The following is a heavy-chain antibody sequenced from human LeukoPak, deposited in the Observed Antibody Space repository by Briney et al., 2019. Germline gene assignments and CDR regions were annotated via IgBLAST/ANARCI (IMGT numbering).Heavy chain of an antibody. Sequence: PGGSPRLSCAASGFTFSSYEMNWVRQAPGKGLEWVSYISSSGSTIYYADSVKGRFTISRDNAKNSLYLQMNSLRAEDTAVYYCASLPTYSSSWYRNFYYYMDVWGKGTTVTVSS. V-gene: IGHV3-48*03. J-gene: IGHJ6*03. CDR2: ISSSGSTI. D-gene: IGHD6-13*01. CDR3: ASLPTYSSSWYRNFYYYMDV. CDR1: GFTFSSYE.